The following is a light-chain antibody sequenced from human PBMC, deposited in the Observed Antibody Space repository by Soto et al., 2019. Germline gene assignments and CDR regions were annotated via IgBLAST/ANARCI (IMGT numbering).Light chain of an antibody. Sequence: QSVLTQPPSVSGAPGQRVTISCTGSSSNIGAGYDVHWYQQLPGTAPKLLIYGTSNRPSGVPDRFSGSKSGTSASLAITGIQAEDEADYYCQSYDSSLSGVLFGGGTKLTVL. V-gene: IGLV1-40*01. J-gene: IGLJ2*01. CDR3: QSYDSSLSGVL. CDR2: GTS. CDR1: SSNIGAGYD.